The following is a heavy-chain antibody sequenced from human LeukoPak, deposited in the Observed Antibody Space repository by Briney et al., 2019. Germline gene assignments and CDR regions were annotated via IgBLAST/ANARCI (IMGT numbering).Heavy chain of an antibody. J-gene: IGHJ4*02. Sequence: GGSLRLSCAASGFTFSGSAMHWVRQASGKGLEWVGRIRSKANSYATAYAASVKGRFTISRDDSKNTAYLQMNSLKTEDTAVYYCARVNCSGGSCYSSGFDYWGQGTLVTVSS. CDR2: IRSKANSYAT. V-gene: IGHV3-73*01. CDR1: GFTFSGSA. D-gene: IGHD2-15*01. CDR3: ARVNCSGGSCYSSGFDY.